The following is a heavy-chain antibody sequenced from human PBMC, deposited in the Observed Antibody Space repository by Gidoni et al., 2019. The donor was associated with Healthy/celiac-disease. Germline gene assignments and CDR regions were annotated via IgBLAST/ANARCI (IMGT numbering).Heavy chain of an antibody. J-gene: IGHJ4*02. CDR2: IRSKAYGGTT. CDR3: TREYYDFWSGYLETDY. Sequence: EVQLVASGGGLVKPGRSLRLSCTASGFPFGDYAMSWFRQAPGKGLEWVGFIRSKAYGGTTEYAASVKGRFTISRDDSKSIAYLQMNSLKTEDTAVYYCTREYYDFWSGYLETDYWGQGTLVTVSS. D-gene: IGHD3-3*01. CDR1: GFPFGDYA. V-gene: IGHV3-49*05.